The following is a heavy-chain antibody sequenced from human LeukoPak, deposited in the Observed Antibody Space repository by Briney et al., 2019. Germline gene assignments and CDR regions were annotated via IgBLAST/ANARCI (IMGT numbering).Heavy chain of an antibody. D-gene: IGHD2-15*01. J-gene: IGHJ4*02. CDR2: IYPGDSET. Sequence: GESLKISCKGSGYSFSVYWIGWVRQMPGKGLEWMGIIYPGDSETRYSPSFHGQVTISADKSISTAYLQWSSLKASDTAMYYCARKMGCSGGSCHYSDYWGQGTLLTVSS. V-gene: IGHV5-51*01. CDR3: ARKMGCSGGSCHYSDY. CDR1: GYSFSVYW.